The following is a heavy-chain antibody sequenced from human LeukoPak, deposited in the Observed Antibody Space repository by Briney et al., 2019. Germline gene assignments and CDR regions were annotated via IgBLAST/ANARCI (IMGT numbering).Heavy chain of an antibody. D-gene: IGHD2-21*02. CDR1: GFTVSTNY. V-gene: IGHV3-53*01. CDR2: FYSGGNT. J-gene: IGHJ4*02. Sequence: GGSLRLSCVASGFTVSTNYMGWVRQAPGKGLEWVSVFYSGGNTYYADSVKGRFTISRDTSKSTLYLQMDSLRAEDTAVYYCARGGGAYCGDDCRRTFDYWGQGTLVTVSS. CDR3: ARGGGAYCGDDCRRTFDY.